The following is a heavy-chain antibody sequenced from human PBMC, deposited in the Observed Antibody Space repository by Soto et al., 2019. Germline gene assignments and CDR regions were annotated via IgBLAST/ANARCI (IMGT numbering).Heavy chain of an antibody. CDR1: GFTFSSYG. D-gene: IGHD2-15*01. Sequence: GGSLRLSCAASGFTFSSYGMHWVRQAPGKGLEWVAVIWYDGSNKNYADSVKGRFTISRDNSKNTLYLQMNSLRDEDTAVYYCARSGGDSCYYGMDVWGQGTTVTVSS. CDR2: IWYDGSNK. CDR3: ARSGGDSCYYGMDV. J-gene: IGHJ6*02. V-gene: IGHV3-33*01.